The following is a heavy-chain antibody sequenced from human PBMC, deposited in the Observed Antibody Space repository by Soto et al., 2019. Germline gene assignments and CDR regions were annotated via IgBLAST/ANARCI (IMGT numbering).Heavy chain of an antibody. D-gene: IGHD3-22*01. CDR2: IYYTGST. J-gene: IGHJ4*02. V-gene: IGHV4-61*01. Sequence: SETLSLTCTVSGGSVNTAPYLWSWIRQSPRNGLEWIGNIYYTGSTNYNPSFESRVAISLDTSNNQFSLRLTSLTAADTAVYFCARDHHSYYDXSGYYPYFDFXXXGTLVXXPS. CDR1: GGSVNTAPYL. CDR3: ARDHHSYYDXSGYYPYFDF.